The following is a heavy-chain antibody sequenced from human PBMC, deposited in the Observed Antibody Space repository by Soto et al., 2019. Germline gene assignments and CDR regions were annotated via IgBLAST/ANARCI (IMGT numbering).Heavy chain of an antibody. J-gene: IGHJ4*02. CDR2: INVGNGHT. CDR1: GFTFVMYA. CDR3: ARAGWFVEGYFDF. D-gene: IGHD3-10*01. Sequence: ASVQVSCKASGFTFVMYAIHGVRQAPGQGREWMAWINVGNGHTTYSQKFQGRVTITRDTSARTVYMELRSLRFEDTAIYYCARAGWFVEGYFDFWGKGTPVTV. V-gene: IGHV1-3*01.